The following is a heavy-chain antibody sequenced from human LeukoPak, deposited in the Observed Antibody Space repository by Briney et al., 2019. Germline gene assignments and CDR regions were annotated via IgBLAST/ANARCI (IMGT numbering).Heavy chain of an antibody. J-gene: IGHJ1*01. V-gene: IGHV3-23*01. CDR1: GFAFSSYT. Sequence: PGGPLRLSCAASGFAFSSYTMTWVRLAPAPGKGLEWVSTITTSGATYYADSVKGRFTISRDNSKNTLYLQMNSLRAEDTAVYYCAKNSPKPAGTYFQHCGQGTLVTVLS. CDR2: ITTSGAT. CDR3: AKNSPKPAGTYFQH. D-gene: IGHD2-2*01.